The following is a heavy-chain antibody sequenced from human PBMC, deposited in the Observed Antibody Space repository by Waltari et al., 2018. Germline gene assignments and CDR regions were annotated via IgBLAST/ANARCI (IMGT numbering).Heavy chain of an antibody. D-gene: IGHD2-2*01. CDR1: GDSASGNYW. J-gene: IGHJ4*02. V-gene: IGHV4-4*02. CDR3: AGDRAIGLFFDY. Sequence: QVQLQESGQGLVKPSATLSPTCPFSGDSASGNYWWSWVRQSPEKGLEWIGQVHHSGKTHYNPSIQSRVTISVDSPKNHFSLTLKSVTAADTAVYYCAGDRAIGLFFDYWGRGTLVTVSS. CDR2: VHHSGKT.